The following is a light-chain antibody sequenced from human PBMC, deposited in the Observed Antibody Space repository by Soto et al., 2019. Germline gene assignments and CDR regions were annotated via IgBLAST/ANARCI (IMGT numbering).Light chain of an antibody. CDR2: AGS. J-gene: IGLJ1*01. CDR3: CSYAGSSTFV. CDR1: SSDVGSYDL. Sequence: SVLTQPASVSGSPGQSITISCAGTSSDVGSYDLVSWYQQHPGKAPKLMIYAGSKRPSGVSNRFSGSKTGNTASLTMAGLQAEDEADYYCCSYAGSSTFVFGTGTKVTVL. V-gene: IGLV2-23*01.